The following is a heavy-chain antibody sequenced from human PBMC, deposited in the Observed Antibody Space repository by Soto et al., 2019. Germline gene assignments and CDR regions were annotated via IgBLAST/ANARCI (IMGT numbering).Heavy chain of an antibody. V-gene: IGHV3-15*01. D-gene: IGHD1-26*01. CDR2: IKSKTDGGTT. J-gene: IGHJ6*02. CDR1: GFTFSNAW. CDR3: TSGEWELYYYYYGMDV. Sequence: GGSLRLSCAASGFTFSNAWMSWVRQAPGKGLEWVGRIKSKTDGGTTDYAAPVKGRFTISRDDSKNTLYLQMNSLKTEDTAVYYCTSGEWELYYYYYGMDVWGQGTTVPVSS.